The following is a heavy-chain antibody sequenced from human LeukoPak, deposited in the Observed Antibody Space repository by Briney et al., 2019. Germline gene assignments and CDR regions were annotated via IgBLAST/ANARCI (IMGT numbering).Heavy chain of an antibody. CDR3: ARDLFSMVPFDY. V-gene: IGHV1-46*01. J-gene: IGHJ4*02. D-gene: IGHD2-21*01. Sequence: ASVKVSCKASGYTFTSYYMHWVRQAPGQGLEWMGIINPSGGSTSYAQKFQGRVTMTRDTSTSTVYMELSSLRPEDTAVYYCARDLFSMVPFDYWGQGTLVTVSS. CDR2: INPSGGST. CDR1: GYTFTSYY.